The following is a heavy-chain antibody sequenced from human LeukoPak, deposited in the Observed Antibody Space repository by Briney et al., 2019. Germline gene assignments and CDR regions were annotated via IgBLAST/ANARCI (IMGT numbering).Heavy chain of an antibody. D-gene: IGHD3-16*02. CDR3: ARDQGITFGGVIPEDY. Sequence: PGGSLRLSCAASGFTFSSYEMNWVRQAPGKGLEWVSYISSSGSTIYYADSVKGRFTISRDNAKNSLYLQMNSLRAEDTAVYYCARDQGITFGGVIPEDYWGQGTLVTVSS. CDR1: GFTFSSYE. J-gene: IGHJ4*02. V-gene: IGHV3-48*03. CDR2: ISSSGSTI.